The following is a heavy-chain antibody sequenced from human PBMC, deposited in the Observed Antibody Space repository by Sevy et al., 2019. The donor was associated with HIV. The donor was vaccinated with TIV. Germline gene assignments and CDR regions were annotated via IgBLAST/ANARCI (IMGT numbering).Heavy chain of an antibody. J-gene: IGHJ6*03. V-gene: IGHV3-15*01. CDR2: IKSKTDGGTI. Sequence: GGSLRLSCAASGFTFSNAWMSWVHQAPGKGLEWVGRIKSKTDGGTIDYAAPVKGRFTISRVDSKNTLYLQMNSLKTEDTAVYYCTTSKETTVTPEFYYYYYYMDVWGKGTTVTVSS. D-gene: IGHD4-17*01. CDR3: TTSKETTVTPEFYYYYYYMDV. CDR1: GFTFSNAW.